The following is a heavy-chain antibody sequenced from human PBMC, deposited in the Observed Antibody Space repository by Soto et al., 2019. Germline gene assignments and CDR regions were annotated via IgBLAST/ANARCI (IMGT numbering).Heavy chain of an antibody. CDR1: GGTFSRHA. Sequence: GASVKVSCKASGGTFSRHAISWVRQAPGQGLEWMGGIIVKFGTTKYAQKFQGRVTITADKSTSTVYMELSSLRSEDTAVYYCASGVAGYCNGTSGYRDYYYGVDVWGQGTTVTVSS. J-gene: IGHJ6*02. CDR3: ASGVAGYCNGTSGYRDYYYGVDV. V-gene: IGHV1-69*06. CDR2: IIVKFGTT. D-gene: IGHD2-2*02.